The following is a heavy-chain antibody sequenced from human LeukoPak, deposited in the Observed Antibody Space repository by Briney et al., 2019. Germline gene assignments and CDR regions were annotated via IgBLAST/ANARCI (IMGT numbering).Heavy chain of an antibody. Sequence: SETLSLTCTVSDGSISSYYWSWIRQPPGKGLEWIGSIYYSGSTYYNPSLKSRVTISVDTSKNQFSLKLSSVTAADTAVYYCARPASSRRWFDPWGQGTPVTVSS. CDR1: DGSISSYY. CDR3: ARPASSRRWFDP. V-gene: IGHV4-39*01. J-gene: IGHJ5*02. D-gene: IGHD6-13*01. CDR2: IYYSGST.